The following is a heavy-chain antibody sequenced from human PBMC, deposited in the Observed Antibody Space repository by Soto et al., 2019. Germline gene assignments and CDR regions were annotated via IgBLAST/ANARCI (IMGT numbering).Heavy chain of an antibody. CDR1: GASISSGGYY. CDR3: ARDRRGSRYFYHL. CDR2: VYYGGNT. V-gene: IGHV4-31*03. D-gene: IGHD1-26*01. J-gene: IGHJ5*02. Sequence: SETLSLTCTVSGASISSGGYYWTWIHQHPGKGLEWIGYVYYGGNTNFNPSLRSRVAMSVDRSKNQFSLELKSVTVADTAVYFCARDRRGSRYFYHLWGQGTLVTVSS.